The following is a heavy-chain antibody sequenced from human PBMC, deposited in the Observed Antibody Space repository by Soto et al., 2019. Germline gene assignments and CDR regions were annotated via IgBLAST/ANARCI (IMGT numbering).Heavy chain of an antibody. J-gene: IGHJ3*02. CDR3: ASSLLTAMVSHPGAFDI. D-gene: IGHD5-18*01. Sequence: PSETLSLTCTVSGGSISSYYWSWIRQPPGKGLEWIGYIYYSGSTNYNPSLKSRVTISVDTSKNQFSLKLSSVTAADTAVYYCASSLLTAMVSHPGAFDIWGQGTMVTVSS. V-gene: IGHV4-59*01. CDR1: GGSISSYY. CDR2: IYYSGST.